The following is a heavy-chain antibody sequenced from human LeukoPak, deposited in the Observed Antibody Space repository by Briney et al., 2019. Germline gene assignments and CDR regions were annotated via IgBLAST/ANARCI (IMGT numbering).Heavy chain of an antibody. CDR3: ARDQSGSLDY. V-gene: IGHV3-7*01. Sequence: GGSLRLSCAASGFTVSRTWMAWVRQAPGKGLEWVANINEDASTRQYLDSAKGRFTMSRDNAKNSVALQMNNLRVEDTAVYYCARDQSGSLDYWGQGTLVTVSS. J-gene: IGHJ4*02. CDR1: GFTVSRTW. CDR2: INEDASTR. D-gene: IGHD1-26*01.